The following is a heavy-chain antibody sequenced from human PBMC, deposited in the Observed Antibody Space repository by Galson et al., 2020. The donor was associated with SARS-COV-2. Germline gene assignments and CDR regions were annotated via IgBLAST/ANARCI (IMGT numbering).Heavy chain of an antibody. V-gene: IGHV4-31*03. Sequence: SETLSLTCTVSGGSISSGGYYWSWIRQHPGKGLEWIGYIYYSGSTYYNPSLKSRVTISVDTSKNQFSLMLSSVTAADTAVDYCARDRFSRRLLPGDYAPNPYYYYYGMDVWGQGTTVTVSS. CDR3: ARDRFSRRLLPGDYAPNPYYYYYGMDV. J-gene: IGHJ6*02. CDR2: IYYSGST. CDR1: GGSISSGGYY. D-gene: IGHD4-17*01.